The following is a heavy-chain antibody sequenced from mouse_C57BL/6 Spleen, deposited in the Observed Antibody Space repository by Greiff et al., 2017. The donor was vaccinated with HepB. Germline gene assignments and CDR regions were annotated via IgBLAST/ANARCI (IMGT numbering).Heavy chain of an antibody. Sequence: EVQVVESGGGLVKPGGSLKLSCAASGFTFSSYAMSWVRQTPEKRLEWVATISDGGSYTYYPDNVKGRFTISRDNAKNNLYLQMSHLKSEDTAMYYCARSLLLDYWGQGTTLTVSS. J-gene: IGHJ2*01. V-gene: IGHV5-4*01. CDR3: ARSLLLDY. D-gene: IGHD2-1*01. CDR1: GFTFSSYA. CDR2: ISDGGSYT.